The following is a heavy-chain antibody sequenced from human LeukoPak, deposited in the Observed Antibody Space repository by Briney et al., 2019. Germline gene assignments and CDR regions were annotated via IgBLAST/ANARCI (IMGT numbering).Heavy chain of an antibody. V-gene: IGHV3-53*01. CDR2: IHSGGNT. D-gene: IGHD6-19*01. CDR1: GFTVSSNY. Sequence: GGSLRLSCAASGFTVSSNYMSWVRQAPGKGLEWVSLIHSGGNTYYADSVKGRFTISRDNSKNTLYLQMNSLRAEDTAVYYCAKDHSSGWPDAFDIWGQGTMVTVSS. CDR3: AKDHSSGWPDAFDI. J-gene: IGHJ3*02.